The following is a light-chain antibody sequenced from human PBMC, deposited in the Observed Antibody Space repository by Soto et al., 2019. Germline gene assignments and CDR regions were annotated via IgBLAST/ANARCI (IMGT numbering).Light chain of an antibody. CDR3: QQSYSTLFGYT. CDR2: AAS. CDR1: QSISSY. Sequence: DIQMTQSPSSLSASVGDRVTITCRASQSISSYLNWYQQKPGKAPKLLIYAASSLQSGVPSRFSGSRSGTDFTLTISSLQPEDFATYYYQQSYSTLFGYTFGQGTKLEIK. J-gene: IGKJ2*01. V-gene: IGKV1-39*01.